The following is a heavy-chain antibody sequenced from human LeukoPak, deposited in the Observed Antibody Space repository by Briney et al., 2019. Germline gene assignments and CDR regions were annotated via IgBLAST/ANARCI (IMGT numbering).Heavy chain of an antibody. J-gene: IGHJ4*02. CDR1: GYTFNNFV. V-gene: IGHV1-18*01. CDR3: ARGQSMYY. CDR2: ISPHTYTT. D-gene: IGHD3-16*01. Sequence: ASVTISCKASGYTFNNFVISWVRQAPGQGLEWVGWISPHTYTTKYAQKVQGRLTMTTDASTTTVYMELRSLRFDDTAVHFCARGQSMYYWGQGTPVTVSS.